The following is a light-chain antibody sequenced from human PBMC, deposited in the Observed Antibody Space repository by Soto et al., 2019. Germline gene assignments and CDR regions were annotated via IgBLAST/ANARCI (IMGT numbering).Light chain of an antibody. CDR1: QGIRND. V-gene: IGKV1-6*01. CDR3: LQDYNYPLT. CDR2: AAS. Sequence: IQINQYTSTLPASVGDRVTITCRASQGIRNDLGWYQQKPGKAPKLLIYAASSLQSGVPSRFSGSGSGTDFTLTISSLQPEDFATYYCLQDYNYPLTFGQGTKVDIK. J-gene: IGKJ1*01.